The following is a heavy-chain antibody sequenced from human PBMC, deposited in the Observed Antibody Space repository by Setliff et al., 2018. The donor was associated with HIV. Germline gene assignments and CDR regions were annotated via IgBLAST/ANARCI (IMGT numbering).Heavy chain of an antibody. J-gene: IGHJ4*02. CDR2: IHFSGST. D-gene: IGHD7-27*01. Sequence: PSETLSLTCTVSGASVNTNNYYWGWIRQPPGKGLEWIGNIHFSGSTYYSPSLRSRVTIYVGTSKRQFLLSLSSVTAADTAVYFCARPSLGIGGGALFDYWGQGILVTVSS. CDR3: ARPSLGIGGGALFDY. CDR1: GASVNTNNYY. V-gene: IGHV4-39*01.